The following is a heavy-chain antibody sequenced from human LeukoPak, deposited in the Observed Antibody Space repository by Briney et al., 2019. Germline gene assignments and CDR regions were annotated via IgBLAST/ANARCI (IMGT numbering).Heavy chain of an antibody. CDR2: IIPIFGTA. J-gene: IGHJ1*01. CDR1: GGTFSSYA. D-gene: IGHD3-22*01. V-gene: IGHV1-69*01. Sequence: SVKVSCKASGGTFSSYAISWVRQAPGQGLEWMGGIIPIFGTANYAQKFQGRVTITADESTSTAYMELSSLRSEDTAVYYCARGSHYYDSSGYPTYEYFQHWGQGTLVTVSS. CDR3: ARGSHYYDSSGYPTYEYFQH.